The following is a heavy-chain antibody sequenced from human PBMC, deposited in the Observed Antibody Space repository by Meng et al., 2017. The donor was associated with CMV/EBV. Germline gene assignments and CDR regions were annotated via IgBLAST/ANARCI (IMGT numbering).Heavy chain of an antibody. D-gene: IGHD1-1*01. V-gene: IGHV4-34*01. CDR1: GGSFIGYY. CDR3: ARLPQERLGYYYYGMDV. CDR2: INHSGST. Sequence: SEPLSLTCAVYGGSFIGYYWSWIRQPPGKGLEWIGEINHSGSTNYNPSLKRRVTISVATSKNQFSQKLCSVTAADTAVYYCARLPQERLGYYYYGMDVWGQGTTVTVSS. J-gene: IGHJ6*02.